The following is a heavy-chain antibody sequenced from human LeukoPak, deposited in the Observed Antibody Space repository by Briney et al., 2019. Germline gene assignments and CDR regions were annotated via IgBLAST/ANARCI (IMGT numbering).Heavy chain of an antibody. D-gene: IGHD6-19*01. Sequence: SETLSLTCIVPVDSTTSYYWSWVRQAAGQGLECIGRIFNGRTPDYNPSLKSRVTLSLDTSNNQFSLKLSSVTAADTAVYYCAREEGAVPGTGYYYDYWGQGTLVTVSS. CDR2: IFNGRTP. CDR1: VDSTTSYY. J-gene: IGHJ4*02. CDR3: AREEGAVPGTGYYYDY. V-gene: IGHV4-4*07.